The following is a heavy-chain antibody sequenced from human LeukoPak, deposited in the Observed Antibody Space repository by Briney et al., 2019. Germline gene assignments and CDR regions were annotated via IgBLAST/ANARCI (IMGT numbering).Heavy chain of an antibody. D-gene: IGHD3-22*01. CDR2: VNYSGNT. Sequence: SETLSLTCSVSGGSISGHYWSWIRLTLGKGLEWIGEVNYSGNTNYNPSVKSRVAISVDMSRNHFSLRLNSVTAADTAVYYCARVTDFWNELYDSYFDSWGQGTLVTVSS. J-gene: IGHJ4*02. CDR3: ARVTDFWNELYDSYFDS. V-gene: IGHV4-34*01. CDR1: GGSISGHY.